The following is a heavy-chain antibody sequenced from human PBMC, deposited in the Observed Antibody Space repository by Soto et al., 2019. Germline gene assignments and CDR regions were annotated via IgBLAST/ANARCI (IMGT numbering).Heavy chain of an antibody. CDR2: IRVYNGYT. Sequence: QAQLVQSGAEVKKPGASVKVSCKASGYTFTSYGISWVRQAPGQGLEWMGWIRVYNGYTNYAQKFQGRVTMTTDTSTSTAYMELRSLISDDTAVYYCARASDGYRSGWYVGYFDYWGQGTLVTVSS. D-gene: IGHD6-19*01. CDR3: ARASDGYRSGWYVGYFDY. CDR1: GYTFTSYG. V-gene: IGHV1-18*04. J-gene: IGHJ4*02.